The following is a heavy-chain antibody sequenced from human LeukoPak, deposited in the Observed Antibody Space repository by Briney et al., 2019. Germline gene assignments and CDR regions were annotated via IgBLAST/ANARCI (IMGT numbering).Heavy chain of an antibody. D-gene: IGHD5-12*01. V-gene: IGHV3-23*01. J-gene: IGHJ4*02. CDR3: AKDREGLSSGYDLEYFDY. CDR2: ISGGGGTT. Sequence: QPGGSLRLSCAASGFTFSSHAMNCVREAPGKGLEWVSAISGGGGTTYYADSVKGRFTISRDNSKNTLFLQMISLRAEDTAVYYCAKDREGLSSGYDLEYFDYWGQGTLVTVSS. CDR1: GFTFSSHA.